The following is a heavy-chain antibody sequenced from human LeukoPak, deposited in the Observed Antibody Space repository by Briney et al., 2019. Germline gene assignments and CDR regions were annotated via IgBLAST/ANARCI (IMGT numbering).Heavy chain of an antibody. V-gene: IGHV3-30-3*01. CDR3: ARDVIPGPYYYYYMDV. CDR2: ISYDGSNK. CDR1: GFTFSSYA. D-gene: IGHD3-16*02. Sequence: PGGSLRLSCAASGFTFSSYAMHWVRQAPGKGLEWVAVISYDGSNKYYADSVKGRFTISRDNSKNTLYLQMNSLRAEDTAVYYCARDVIPGPYYYYYMDVWGKGTTVTVSS. J-gene: IGHJ6*03.